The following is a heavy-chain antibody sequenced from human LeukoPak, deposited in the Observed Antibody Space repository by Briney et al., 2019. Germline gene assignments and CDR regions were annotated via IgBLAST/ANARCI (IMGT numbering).Heavy chain of an antibody. D-gene: IGHD6-13*01. CDR3: AREGNSWYDY. CDR1: GGSFSGYY. V-gene: IGHV4-34*01. Sequence: SETLSLTCAVYGGSFSGYYWSWIRQPPGKGLEWIGEINHSGSTNYNPSLKSRVTISVDTSKNQFSLKLSSVTAADTAVYYCAREGNSWYDYWGQGTLVTVSS. J-gene: IGHJ4*02. CDR2: INHSGST.